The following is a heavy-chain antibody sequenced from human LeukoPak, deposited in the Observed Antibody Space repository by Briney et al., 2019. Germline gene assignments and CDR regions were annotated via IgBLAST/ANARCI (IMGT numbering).Heavy chain of an antibody. CDR3: ARGPTFSRYSSGWYVFD. D-gene: IGHD6-19*01. CDR1: GGTFSSYA. Sequence: GSSVKVSCKASGGTFSSYAISWVRQAPGQGLEWMGRIIPILGIANYAQKFQGRVTITADKSTSTAYMELSSLRSEDTAVYYCARGPTFSRYSSGWYVFDWGQGTLVTVSP. V-gene: IGHV1-69*04. CDR2: IIPILGIA. J-gene: IGHJ4*02.